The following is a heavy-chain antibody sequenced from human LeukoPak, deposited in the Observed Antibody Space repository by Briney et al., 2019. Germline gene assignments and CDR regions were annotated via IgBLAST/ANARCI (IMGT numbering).Heavy chain of an antibody. D-gene: IGHD1-1*01. CDR2: IYHSGSP. CDR1: GGSITSNNW. Sequence: SETLSLTCAVSGGSITSNNWWGWVRQPPGKGLEWIGEIYHSGSPNYNPSLKSRVTISVDKSRNHFSLNLSSVTAADTAVYYCARVNINNWHSCDYWGQGTLVTVSS. J-gene: IGHJ4*02. V-gene: IGHV4-4*02. CDR3: ARVNINNWHSCDY.